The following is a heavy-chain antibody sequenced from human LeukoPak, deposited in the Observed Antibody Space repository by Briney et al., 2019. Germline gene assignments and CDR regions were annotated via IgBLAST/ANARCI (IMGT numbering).Heavy chain of an antibody. D-gene: IGHD6-19*01. Sequence: SVKVSCKASGGTFNTYDIYWVRQAPGQGLEWMGKIIPIVGIPKYSQKFQGRVTITADKSSSTAYMELSSLRSEDTAVYYCARGGSGWYEGLDYWGQGTLVTVSS. CDR3: ARGGSGWYEGLDY. V-gene: IGHV1-69*04. CDR2: IIPIVGIP. J-gene: IGHJ4*02. CDR1: GGTFNTYD.